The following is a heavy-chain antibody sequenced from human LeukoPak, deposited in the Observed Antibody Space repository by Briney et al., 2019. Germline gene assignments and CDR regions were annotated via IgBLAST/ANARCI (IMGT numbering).Heavy chain of an antibody. CDR1: GFSFSNFG. CDR3: AKVRYDSSGYQSPYFDY. CDR2: ISCDGSNT. Sequence: GRSLRLSCAASGFSFSNFGMHWVRQAPGKGLEWMATISCDGSNTYYADSVKGRFTISRDNSNNTLYLQMYSLRAEDTAVYYCAKVRYDSSGYQSPYFDYWGQGTLVTVSS. J-gene: IGHJ4*02. V-gene: IGHV3-30*18. D-gene: IGHD3-22*01.